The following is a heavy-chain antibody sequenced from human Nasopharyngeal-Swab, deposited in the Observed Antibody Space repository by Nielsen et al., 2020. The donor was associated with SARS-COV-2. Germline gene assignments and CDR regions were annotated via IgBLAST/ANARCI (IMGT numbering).Heavy chain of an antibody. J-gene: IGHJ6*02. CDR2: ISYDGSNK. CDR1: GFTFSSYA. CDR3: AKSPPGSTRDYYYYGMDV. D-gene: IGHD2-2*01. V-gene: IGHV3-30-3*02. Sequence: GESLKISCAASGFTFSSYAMHWVRQAPGKGLEWVAVISYDGSNKYYADSVKGRFTISRDNSKNTLYLQMNSLRAEDTAVYYCAKSPPGSTRDYYYYGMDVWGQGTTVTVSS.